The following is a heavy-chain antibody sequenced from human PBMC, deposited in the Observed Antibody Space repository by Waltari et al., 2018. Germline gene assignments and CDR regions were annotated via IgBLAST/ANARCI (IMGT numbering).Heavy chain of an antibody. CDR1: GSSISSYY. V-gene: IGHV4-59*01. D-gene: IGHD1-26*01. J-gene: IGHJ3*02. CDR2: IYYSGST. Sequence: QVQLQESGPGLVKPSETLSLTCTVCGSSISSYYWSWIRQPPGKGLEWIGYIYYSGSTNYNPSLKSRVTISVDTSKNQFSLKLSSVTAADTAVYYCAREVGATYAFDIWGQGTMVTVSS. CDR3: AREVGATYAFDI.